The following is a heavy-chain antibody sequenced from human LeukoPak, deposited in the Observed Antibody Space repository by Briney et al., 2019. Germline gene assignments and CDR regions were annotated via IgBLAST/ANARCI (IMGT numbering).Heavy chain of an antibody. Sequence: GGSLRLSCVTSGLTFRGYDMFWVRQAPGKGLEWVAFIRYDGSNKYYADSVKGRFTISRDNSKNTLYLQMNSLRAEDTAVYYCAKVVASRVGLVPFDYWGQGTLVTVSS. CDR2: IRYDGSNK. J-gene: IGHJ4*02. V-gene: IGHV3-30*02. CDR1: GLTFRGYD. D-gene: IGHD6-6*01. CDR3: AKVVASRVGLVPFDY.